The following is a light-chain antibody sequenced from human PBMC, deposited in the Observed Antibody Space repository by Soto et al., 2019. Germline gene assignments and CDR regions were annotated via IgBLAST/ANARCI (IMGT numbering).Light chain of an antibody. CDR1: SSNIGSNT. Sequence: QSVLTQPPSASGTPGQRVTISCSGSSSNIGSNTVNWYQQHPGTNPRLLIYATNQRPSWGADRFSCSKSSTSAALAISCLQPEDEADYYCATWYDSLNGPVFGGGTKLTVL. J-gene: IGLJ3*02. CDR3: ATWYDSLNGPV. V-gene: IGLV1-44*01. CDR2: ATN.